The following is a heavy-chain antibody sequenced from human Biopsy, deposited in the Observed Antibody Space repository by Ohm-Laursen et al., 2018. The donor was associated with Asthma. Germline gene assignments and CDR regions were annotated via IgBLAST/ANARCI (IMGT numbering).Heavy chain of an antibody. J-gene: IGHJ4*02. Sequence: SLRLSCSASGFTFGNFWMSWVRQAPGKGLEWVSAITRSAGRTDYADSVKGRFTISRDNSKNTLYLQMNSLRAEDTAVYYCARGDSSGWSHYYFDYWGQGTLVTVSS. V-gene: IGHV3-23*01. D-gene: IGHD6-19*01. CDR2: ITRSAGRT. CDR3: ARGDSSGWSHYYFDY. CDR1: GFTFGNFW.